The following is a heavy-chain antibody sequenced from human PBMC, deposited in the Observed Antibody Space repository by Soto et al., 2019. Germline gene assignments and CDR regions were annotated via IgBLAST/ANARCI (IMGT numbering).Heavy chain of an antibody. V-gene: IGHV4-30-4*01. J-gene: IGHJ6*01. CDR3: ARDHFVYDILTGYGYYYGMDV. CDR2: IYYSGST. D-gene: IGHD3-9*01. CDR1: GGSISSGDYY. Sequence: QVQLQESGPGLVKPSQTLSLTCTVSGGSISSGDYYWSWIRQPPGKGLEWIGYIYYSGSTYYNPSLKGRVTISVDTSKNQFSLKLSSVPAADTAVYYCARDHFVYDILTGYGYYYGMDVWGQGTTVTVSS.